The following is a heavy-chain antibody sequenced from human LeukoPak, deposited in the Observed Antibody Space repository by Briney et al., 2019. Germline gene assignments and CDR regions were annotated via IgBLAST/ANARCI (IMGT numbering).Heavy chain of an antibody. CDR1: GFMLSDYA. Sequence: GGSLRLSCAASGFMLSDYAMSWVRQAPGKGPEWVAGIGGGGHGTYYADSVKGRFTISRADSKSTLFLRMNNLRVEDTAVYYCAKVGGSYVSFEYWGQGTLVTVSS. J-gene: IGHJ4*02. CDR2: IGGGGHGT. V-gene: IGHV3-23*01. CDR3: AKVGGSYVSFEY. D-gene: IGHD1-26*01.